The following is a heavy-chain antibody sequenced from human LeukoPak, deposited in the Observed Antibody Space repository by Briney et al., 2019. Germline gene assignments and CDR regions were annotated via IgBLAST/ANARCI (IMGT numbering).Heavy chain of an antibody. V-gene: IGHV4-4*07. CDR3: ARKYYYGSGNYYNY. D-gene: IGHD3-10*01. CDR1: GGSISSYY. J-gene: IGHJ4*02. CDR2: IYTSGST. Sequence: SETLSLTCTVSGGSISSYYWSWIRQPAGKGLEWIGRIYTSGSTNYNPSLKSRVTMSVDTSKNQFSLKLSSVTAADTATYYCARKYYYGSGNYYNYWGQGTLVTVSS.